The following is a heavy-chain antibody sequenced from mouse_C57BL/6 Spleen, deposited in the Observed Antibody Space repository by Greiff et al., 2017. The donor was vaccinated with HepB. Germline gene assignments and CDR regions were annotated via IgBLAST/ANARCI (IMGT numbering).Heavy chain of an antibody. J-gene: IGHJ4*01. V-gene: IGHV1-22*01. CDR2: INPNNGGT. D-gene: IGHD2-5*01. CDR3: AREGVYSNYDAMDY. Sequence: VQLKQSGPELVKPGASVKMSCKASGYTFTDYNMHWVKQSHGKSLEWIGYINPNNGGTSYNQKFKGKATLTVNKSSSTAYMELRSLTSEDSAVYYCAREGVYSNYDAMDYWGQGTSVTVSS. CDR1: GYTFTDYN.